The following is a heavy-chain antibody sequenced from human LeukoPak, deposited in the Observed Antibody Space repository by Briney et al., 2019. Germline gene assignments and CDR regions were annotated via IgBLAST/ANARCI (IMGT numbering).Heavy chain of an antibody. CDR2: IYYSGST. J-gene: IGHJ4*02. D-gene: IGHD3-16*02. CDR3: ARANYDYVWGSYRAPLDY. V-gene: IGHV4-39*07. CDR1: GGSISSGGYY. Sequence: SETLSLTCTVSGGSISSGGYYWGWIRQPPGKGLEWIGSIYYSGSTYYNPSLKSRVTISVDTSKNQFSLKLSSVTAADTAVYYCARANYDYVWGSYRAPLDYWGQGTLVTVSS.